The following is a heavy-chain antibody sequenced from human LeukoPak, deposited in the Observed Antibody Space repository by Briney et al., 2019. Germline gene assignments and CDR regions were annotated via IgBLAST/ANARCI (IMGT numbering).Heavy chain of an antibody. CDR1: GFTFSDYG. V-gene: IGHV3-21*01. CDR2: ISRTSSYI. J-gene: IGHJ4*02. D-gene: IGHD2-15*01. Sequence: GGSLSLSCAASGFTFSDYGMKWVRQAPGKGLEWVAAISRTSSYIYYSDSVKGRFTISRDHAENSVYLQMDSLRAEDTAVYYCARDERRFCSDGSCYPGDYWGQGTLVTVSS. CDR3: ARDERRFCSDGSCYPGDY.